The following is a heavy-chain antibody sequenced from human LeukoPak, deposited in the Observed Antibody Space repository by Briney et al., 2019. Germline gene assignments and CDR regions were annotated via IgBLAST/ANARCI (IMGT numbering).Heavy chain of an antibody. V-gene: IGHV4-34*01. J-gene: IGHJ4*02. CDR3: ARSRITMVRGARNSYFDY. D-gene: IGHD3-10*01. CDR1: GGSFSGYY. Sequence: SETLSLTCAVYGGSFSGYYWSWIRQPPGKGLEWIGSIYYSGSTYYNPSLKSRVTISVDTSKNQFSLKLSSVTAADTAVYYCARSRITMVRGARNSYFDYWGQGTLVTVSS. CDR2: IYYSGST.